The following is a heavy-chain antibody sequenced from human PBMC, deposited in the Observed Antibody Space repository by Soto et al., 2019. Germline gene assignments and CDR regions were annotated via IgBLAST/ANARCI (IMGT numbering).Heavy chain of an antibody. CDR3: ARGGYFESSGYLDY. D-gene: IGHD3-22*01. CDR1: GFTFIAYA. CDR2: ITGSGDST. V-gene: IGHV3-23*01. J-gene: IGHJ4*02. Sequence: GGSVRLSCAASGFTFIAYAMNWVRQAPGKGLEWVSVITGSGDSTYYADSVKGRFTISRDNSKNTLYLQINSLRAEDTAVYYCARGGYFESSGYLDYWGQGTLVTVSS.